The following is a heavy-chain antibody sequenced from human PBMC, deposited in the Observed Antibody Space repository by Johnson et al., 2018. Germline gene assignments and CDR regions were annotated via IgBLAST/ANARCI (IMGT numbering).Heavy chain of an antibody. V-gene: IGHV3-30*18. CDR3: AKGWVYDFDTTGYYIDQ. CDR2: IAYDGSKK. J-gene: IGHJ5*02. D-gene: IGHD3-22*01. Sequence: QVQLVQSGGRVVQPGRSLRLSCAVSGMTFGNYGMHWVRQAPGKGLEWVAVIAYDGSKKYYADVVKGRFTISRDNSKSTLFLQMNSLKEDDTGVYYCAKGWVYDFDTTGYYIDQWGQGTLVTVSS. CDR1: GMTFGNYG.